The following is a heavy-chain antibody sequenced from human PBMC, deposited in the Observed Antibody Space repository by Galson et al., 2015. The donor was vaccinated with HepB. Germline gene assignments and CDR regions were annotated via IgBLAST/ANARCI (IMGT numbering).Heavy chain of an antibody. D-gene: IGHD3/OR15-3a*01. CDR3: ARDFSIGGQFFDWLPELDAFDI. CDR1: GFTFSSYG. CDR2: IWYDGSNK. V-gene: IGHV3-33*08. J-gene: IGHJ3*02. Sequence: SLRLSCAASGFTFSSYGMHWVRQAPGKGLEWVAVIWYDGSNKYYADSVKGRFTISRDNSKNTLYLQMNSLRAEDTAVYYCARDFSIGGQFFDWLPELDAFDIWGQGTMVTVSS.